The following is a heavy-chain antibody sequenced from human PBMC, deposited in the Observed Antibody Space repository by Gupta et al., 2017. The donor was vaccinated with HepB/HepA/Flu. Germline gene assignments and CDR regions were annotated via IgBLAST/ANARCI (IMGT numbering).Heavy chain of an antibody. CDR2: IIPMSGTA. D-gene: IGHD4-11*01. CDR1: GGTFSTYG. J-gene: IGHJ6*03. CDR3: AKGRATVTTKHHYYYYMDV. Sequence: QVQLVQSGAEVKKPGSSVKVSCKASGGTFSTYGISWVRQAPGQGLGWMGGIIPMSGTADYAQKFQGTVTITADKFTSTAYMELRSLRSEDTAVYYCAKGRATVTTKHHYYYYMDVWGEGTTVTVSS. V-gene: IGHV1-69*06.